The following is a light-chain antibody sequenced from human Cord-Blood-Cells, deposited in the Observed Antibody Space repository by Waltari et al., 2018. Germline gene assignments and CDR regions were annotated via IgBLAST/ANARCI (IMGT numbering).Light chain of an antibody. Sequence: DIVMTQSPDSLAVSLGERATINCKSSQRVLYSSNNKNDLAWYQQKPGQPPKLLIYCASTRESGVPDRFSGSGSGTDFTLTISSLQAEDVAVYYCQQYYSTPPYTFGQGTKLEIK. CDR3: QQYYSTPPYT. V-gene: IGKV4-1*01. CDR1: QRVLYSSNNKND. J-gene: IGKJ2*01. CDR2: CAS.